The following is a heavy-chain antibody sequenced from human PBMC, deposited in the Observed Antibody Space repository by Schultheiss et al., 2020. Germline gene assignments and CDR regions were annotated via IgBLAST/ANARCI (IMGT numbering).Heavy chain of an antibody. J-gene: IGHJ6*03. Sequence: ASVKVSCKASGYTFTSYAMHWVRQAPGQRLEWMGWINAGNGNTKYSQKFQGRVTITRDTSASTAYMELSSLRSDDTAVYYCARDIPAASAGVDYYYYMDVWGKGTTVTVSS. CDR3: ARDIPAASAGVDYYYYMDV. CDR1: GYTFTSYA. CDR2: INAGNGNT. D-gene: IGHD2-2*01. V-gene: IGHV1-3*01.